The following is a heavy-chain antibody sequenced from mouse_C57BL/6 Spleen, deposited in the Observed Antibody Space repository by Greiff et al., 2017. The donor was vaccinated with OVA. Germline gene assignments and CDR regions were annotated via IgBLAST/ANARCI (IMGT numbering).Heavy chain of an antibody. CDR3: ARSYNWDWYFDV. CDR1: GYTFTSYW. D-gene: IGHD4-1*02. CDR2: IDPSDSET. J-gene: IGHJ1*03. V-gene: IGHV1-52*01. Sequence: VQLQQPGAELVRPGSSVKLSCKASGYTFTSYWMHWVKQRPIQGLEWIGNIDPSDSETHYNQKFKDKATLTVDKSSSTAYMQLSSLTSVDSAVYYCARSYNWDWYFDVWGTGTTVTVSS.